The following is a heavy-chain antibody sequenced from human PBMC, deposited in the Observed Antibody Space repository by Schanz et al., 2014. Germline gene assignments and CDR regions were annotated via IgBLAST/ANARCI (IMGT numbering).Heavy chain of an antibody. CDR3: AKSYDTSGYSGFDY. V-gene: IGHV3-30*18. CDR1: GFSFSDYG. J-gene: IGHJ4*02. Sequence: QVQLVESGGGVVQPGRSLRLSCAGSGFSFSDYGMHWVRQAPGRGLEWVAVISYHGSERYCADSVKGRFTISRDNSKNTLYLQMNSLRTEDTAVYFCAKSYDTSGYSGFDYWGQGTLVTVSS. D-gene: IGHD3-22*01. CDR2: ISYHGSER.